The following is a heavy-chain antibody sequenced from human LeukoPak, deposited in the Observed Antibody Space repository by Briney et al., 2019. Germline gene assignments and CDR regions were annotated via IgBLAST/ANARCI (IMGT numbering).Heavy chain of an antibody. CDR3: ASPLEQWLVRRAFDI. Sequence: GGSLRLSCAASGFTFSSYAMSWVRQAPGKGLEWVSAISGSGGSTYYADSVKGRFTISRDNSKNTLYLQMNSLRAEDTAVYYCASPLEQWLVRRAFDIWGQGTMVTVSS. J-gene: IGHJ3*02. V-gene: IGHV3-23*01. CDR2: ISGSGGST. CDR1: GFTFSSYA. D-gene: IGHD6-19*01.